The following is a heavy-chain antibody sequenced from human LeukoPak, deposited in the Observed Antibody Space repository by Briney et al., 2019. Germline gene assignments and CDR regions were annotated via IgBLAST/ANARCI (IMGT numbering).Heavy chain of an antibody. D-gene: IGHD3-10*01. CDR1: GFTFSSYG. CDR3: AKDSATYGRFDF. Sequence: SGGSLRLSCAASGFTFSSYGMSWVRQAPGKGLEWVSTIRGSGGDTYYADPVKGRFSISRDNSKDTLYLQMNSLRAEDTAVYFCAKDSATYGRFDFWGQGSLVIASS. CDR2: IRGSGGDT. J-gene: IGHJ4*02. V-gene: IGHV3-23*01.